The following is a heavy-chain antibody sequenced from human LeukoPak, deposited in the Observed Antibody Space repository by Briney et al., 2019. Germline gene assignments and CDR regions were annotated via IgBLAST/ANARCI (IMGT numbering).Heavy chain of an antibody. D-gene: IGHD5-24*01. V-gene: IGHV3-74*01. CDR2: ITNDGSST. J-gene: IGHJ3*02. Sequence: PGGSLRLSCAASGFTFSSYWMHWVGQAPGKGLVWVSRITNDGSSTSHADSVKGRFTISRDNARNTLYLQMNSLRAEDTAVYYCARGGWPGAFDIWGQGTMVTVSS. CDR3: ARGGWPGAFDI. CDR1: GFTFSSYW.